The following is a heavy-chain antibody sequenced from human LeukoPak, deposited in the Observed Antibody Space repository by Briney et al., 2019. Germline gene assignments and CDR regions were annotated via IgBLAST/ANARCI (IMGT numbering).Heavy chain of an antibody. CDR3: AKHSFDCGDYFGE. Sequence: PETLSLSCAEPRGSISSNYRWSMQQPPGEGLEWIGFIYHSGNTNYNPSLKSRVTISVDTSTNQFSLKMKSVTAADTAVYYCAKHSFDCGDYFGEWGHRTPVTV. D-gene: IGHD2-21*01. CDR2: IYHSGNT. CDR1: RGSISSNY. V-gene: IGHV4-59*08. J-gene: IGHJ4*01.